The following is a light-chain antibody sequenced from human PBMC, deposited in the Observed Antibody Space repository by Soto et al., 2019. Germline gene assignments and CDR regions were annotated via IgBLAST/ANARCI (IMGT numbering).Light chain of an antibody. CDR1: KSVSSSY. J-gene: IGKJ1*01. CDR3: QQYGSSLRT. CDR2: GAS. Sequence: EIVLTQSPGTLSLSPGERATLSCRASKSVSSSYLAWDQQKPGQAPRLLIYGASSRATGIPDRFSGSGSGTDFTLTISRLEPEDSAVYYCQQYGSSLRTFGQGTKVEIK. V-gene: IGKV3-20*01.